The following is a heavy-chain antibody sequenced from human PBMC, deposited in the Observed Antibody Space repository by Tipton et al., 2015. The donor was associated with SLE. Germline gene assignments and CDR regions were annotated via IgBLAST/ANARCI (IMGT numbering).Heavy chain of an antibody. CDR2: VYPGDSKS. CDR1: GYSFSNYW. Sequence: VQLVPSGAEVKKPGESLKISCKGSGYSFSNYWIDWVRQMPGKGLEWMGIVYPGDSKSRYSPSFQGQVTISAVKTIGTAYLQWSSLKASDTAIYYCAVPGMGGRWGQGTLVTVSS. CDR3: AVPGMGGR. D-gene: IGHD6-13*01. J-gene: IGHJ4*02. V-gene: IGHV5-51*01.